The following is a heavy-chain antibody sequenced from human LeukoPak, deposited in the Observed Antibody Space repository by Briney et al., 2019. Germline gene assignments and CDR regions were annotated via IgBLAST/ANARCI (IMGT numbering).Heavy chain of an antibody. CDR1: GGSISSSSYY. CDR2: IYTSGST. D-gene: IGHD6-19*01. J-gene: IGHJ4*02. V-gene: IGHV4-61*02. CDR3: AREYSSGTEY. Sequence: SETLSLTCTVSGGSISSSSYYWGWIRQPAGKGLEWIGRIYTSGSTNYNPSLKSRVTISVDTSKNQFSLKLTSVTAADTAVYYCAREYSSGTEYWGQGTLVTVSS.